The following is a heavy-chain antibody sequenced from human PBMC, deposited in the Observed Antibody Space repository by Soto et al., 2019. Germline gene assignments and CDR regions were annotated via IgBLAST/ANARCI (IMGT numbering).Heavy chain of an antibody. D-gene: IGHD6-6*01. J-gene: IGHJ3*02. V-gene: IGHV3-64*01. Sequence: GGSLRLSCAASGFTFSSYAMHWVRQAPGKGLEYVSAISSNGGSTYYANSVKGRFTISRDNSKNTLYLQMNSLRAEDTAVYYCALRGSSSSAGAFDIWGQGTMVTVSS. CDR2: ISSNGGST. CDR1: GFTFSSYA. CDR3: ALRGSSSSAGAFDI.